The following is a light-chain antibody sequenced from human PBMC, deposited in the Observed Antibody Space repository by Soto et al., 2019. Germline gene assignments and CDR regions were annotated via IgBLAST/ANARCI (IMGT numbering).Light chain of an antibody. CDR1: QSVRSN. V-gene: IGKV3-15*01. J-gene: IGKJ1*01. CDR3: QQYNNWPRT. Sequence: EIVMTQSPATLSVSPGERATLSCRASQSVRSNLDWYQQKPGQAPRLLIYGASTRATDIPARFSGNGSGTEFTLTISSLQSEDFAVYYCQQYNNWPRTFGQGTKVEIK. CDR2: GAS.